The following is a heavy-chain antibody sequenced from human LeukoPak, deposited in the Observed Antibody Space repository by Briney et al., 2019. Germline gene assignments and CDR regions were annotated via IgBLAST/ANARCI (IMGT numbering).Heavy chain of an antibody. D-gene: IGHD3-3*01. J-gene: IGHJ5*02. V-gene: IGHV4-34*01. Sequence: SETLSLTCAVYGGSFSGYYWSWIRQPPGKGLEWIGEINHSGSTNYNPSLKSRVTISVDTSKNQFSLKLSSVTAADTAVYYCARGYYDFWSGYYTRPYNWFDHWGQGTLVTVSS. CDR1: GGSFSGYY. CDR2: INHSGST. CDR3: ARGYYDFWSGYYTRPYNWFDH.